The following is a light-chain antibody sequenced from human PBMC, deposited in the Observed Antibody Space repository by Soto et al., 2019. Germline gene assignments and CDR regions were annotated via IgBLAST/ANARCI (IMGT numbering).Light chain of an antibody. Sequence: DIQMTQSPSTLSGSVGDRVTITCRASQTISSWLAWYQQKPGKAPKLLIYKAYTLKSGVQSRFSGSGSGTDFTLTISSLQPEDFATYYCQQSYSTPFTVGQGTRLEIK. J-gene: IGKJ5*01. CDR2: KAY. CDR3: QQSYSTPFT. CDR1: QTISSW. V-gene: IGKV1-5*03.